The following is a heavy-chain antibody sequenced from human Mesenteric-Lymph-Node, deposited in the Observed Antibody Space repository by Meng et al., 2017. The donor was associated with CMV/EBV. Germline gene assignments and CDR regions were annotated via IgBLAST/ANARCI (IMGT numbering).Heavy chain of an antibody. J-gene: IGHJ4*02. CDR1: GYTFTGYY. V-gene: IGHV1-8*02. Sequence: ASVKVSCKASGYTFTGYYMHWVRQATGQGLEWMGWMNPNSGNTGYAQKFQGRVTMTRNTSISTAYMELSSLRSEDTAAYYCARWGSKDYWGQGTLVTVSS. CDR3: ARWGSKDY. D-gene: IGHD3-16*01. CDR2: MNPNSGNT.